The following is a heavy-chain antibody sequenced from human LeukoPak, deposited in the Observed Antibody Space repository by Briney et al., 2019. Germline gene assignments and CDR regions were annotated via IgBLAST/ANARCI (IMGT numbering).Heavy chain of an antibody. V-gene: IGHV1-2*02. D-gene: IGHD3-9*01. CDR2: INPNSGGT. J-gene: IGHJ5*02. CDR1: GYTFTGYY. Sequence: ASVKVSCKASGYTFTGYYMHWVRQAPGQGLEWMGWINPNSGGTNYAQKFQGRVTMTRDTSISTAYMELRSLRSDDTAVYYCARDHGGILTGYSRNNWFDPWGQGTLVTVSS. CDR3: ARDHGGILTGYSRNNWFDP.